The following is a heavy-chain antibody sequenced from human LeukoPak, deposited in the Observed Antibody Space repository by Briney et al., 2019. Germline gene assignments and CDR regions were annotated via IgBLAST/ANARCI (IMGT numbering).Heavy chain of an antibody. J-gene: IGHJ6*03. Sequence: RPSETLSLTCTVSGASINNYYWSWVRQPPGKGLEWIGYVFYTGQTVYNPSLKSRVTISLDTSENQFSLRLSFVTSADTAVYFCARETTLSGGIAVAGPQPYIYYMDVWGKGTTVT. D-gene: IGHD6-19*01. CDR3: ARETTLSGGIAVAGPQPYIYYMDV. CDR1: GASINNYY. CDR2: VFYTGQT. V-gene: IGHV4-59*01.